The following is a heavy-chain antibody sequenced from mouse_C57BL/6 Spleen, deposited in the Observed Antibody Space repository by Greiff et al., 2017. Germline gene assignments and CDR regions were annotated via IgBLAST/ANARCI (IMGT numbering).Heavy chain of an antibody. Sequence: EVQLVESGGDLVKPGGSLKLSCAASGFTFSSYGMSWVRQTPDKRLEWVATISSGGSYTYYPDSVKGRFTISRDNAKHTLYLQMSSLKSEDTAMYYCARQVIYDGYSFFAYWGQGTLVTVSA. V-gene: IGHV5-6*01. CDR1: GFTFSSYG. CDR3: ARQVIYDGYSFFAY. J-gene: IGHJ3*01. CDR2: ISSGGSYT. D-gene: IGHD2-3*01.